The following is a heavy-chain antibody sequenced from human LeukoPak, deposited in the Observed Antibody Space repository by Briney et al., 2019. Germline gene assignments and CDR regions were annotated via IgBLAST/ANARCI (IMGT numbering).Heavy chain of an antibody. D-gene: IGHD2-21*01. CDR1: GFTFXXXX. CDR2: VXGSGEST. V-gene: IGHV3-23*01. Sequence: GGSLRLSXAASGFTFXXXXXXXXXXXXXXXXXWXSSVXGSGESTHYXDSVKXRFTIXXXXSKSTLFLQMNSLGADDTAVYYCAKEPLFRYFDLWARGTLVTVSS. CDR3: AKEPLFRYFDL. J-gene: IGHJ2*01.